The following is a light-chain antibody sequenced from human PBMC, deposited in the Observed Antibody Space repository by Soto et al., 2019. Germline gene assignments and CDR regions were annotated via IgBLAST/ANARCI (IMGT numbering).Light chain of an antibody. CDR2: WAS. CDR3: QQYYSHPFT. V-gene: IGKV4-1*01. J-gene: IGKJ4*01. CDR1: QSVLYSSNNKNY. Sequence: DIVMTQSPDSLAVSLGERATINCKSGQSVLYSSNNKNYLAWYQQKPGQPPKLLIYWASTRESGVPDRFSGSGSGTDFTLTICSLEAEDVAVYYCQQYYSHPFTFGGGTKVESK.